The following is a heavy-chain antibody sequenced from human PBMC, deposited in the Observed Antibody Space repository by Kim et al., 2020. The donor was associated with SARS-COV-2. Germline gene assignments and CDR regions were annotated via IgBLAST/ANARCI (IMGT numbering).Heavy chain of an antibody. J-gene: IGHJ4*02. CDR1: GFTFSRYA. V-gene: IGHV3-23*01. D-gene: IGHD2-15*01. Sequence: GGSLRLSCAASGFTFSRYALTWVRQAPGKGLEWVSSISPGGDFVYYADSVKGRFTFSRDDSRNALYLQLTSLRVEDTAVYYCASQRLWETLTVVAATEFDSWRLGALVTVSS. CDR2: ISPGGDFV. CDR3: ASQRLWETLTVVAATEFDS.